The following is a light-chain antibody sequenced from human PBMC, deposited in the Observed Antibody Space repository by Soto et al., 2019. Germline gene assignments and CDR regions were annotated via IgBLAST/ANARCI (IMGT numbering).Light chain of an antibody. CDR3: HQYDDLPYT. Sequence: DIHMTQSPSSLTASVGDRVTITCQTSQNISKFLIWYHQSPGKAPNLLISDASNLEAGVPSRFSGRGSGTHFTLTISSLQPEDIGRYYCHQYDDLPYTFGPGTSLQIK. J-gene: IGKJ2*01. CDR2: DAS. CDR1: QNISKF. V-gene: IGKV1-33*01.